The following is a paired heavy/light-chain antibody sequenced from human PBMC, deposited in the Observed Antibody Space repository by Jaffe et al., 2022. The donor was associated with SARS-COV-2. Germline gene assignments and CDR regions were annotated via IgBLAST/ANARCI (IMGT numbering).Heavy chain of an antibody. CDR1: GGSFSGYY. CDR3: ARGRSSYGSGSPKRGPYYYYMDV. Sequence: QVQLQQWGAGLLKPSETLSLTCAVYGGSFSGYYWSWIRQPPGKGLEWIGEINHSGSTNYNPSLKSRVTISVDTSKNQFSLKLSSVTAADTAVYYCARGRSSYGSGSPKRGPYYYYMDVWGKGTTVTVSS. J-gene: IGHJ6*03. V-gene: IGHV4-34*01. D-gene: IGHD3-10*01. CDR2: INHSGST.
Light chain of an antibody. CDR2: DNN. V-gene: IGLV1-51*01. CDR1: SSNIGNNY. Sequence: QSVLTQPPSVSAAPGQKVTISCSGSSSNIGNNYVSWYQQLPGTAPKLLIYDNNKRPSGIPDRFSGSKSGTSATLGITGLQTGDEADYYCGTWDSSLSERVFGGGTKLTVL. J-gene: IGLJ2*01. CDR3: GTWDSSLSERV.